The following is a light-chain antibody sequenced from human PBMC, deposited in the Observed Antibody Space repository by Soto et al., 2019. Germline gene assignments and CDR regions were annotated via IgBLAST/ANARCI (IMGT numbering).Light chain of an antibody. Sequence: QSALTQPPSASGSPGQSVTISCTGTSSDVGGYNYVSWYQQHPGKAPKLMTYEVSKRPSGVPDRFSGSKSGNTASLTVSGLQAEDEADYYCISYTGSSTSYVFGSGTKLTVL. CDR1: SSDVGGYNY. CDR2: EVS. CDR3: ISYTGSSTSYV. V-gene: IGLV2-8*01. J-gene: IGLJ1*01.